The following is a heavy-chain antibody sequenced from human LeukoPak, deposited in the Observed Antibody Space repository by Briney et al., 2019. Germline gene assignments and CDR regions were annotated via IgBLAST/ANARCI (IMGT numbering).Heavy chain of an antibody. CDR1: GFTFSSYA. D-gene: IGHD3-22*01. CDR3: AKEVLQYYDSSGYYSFDY. J-gene: IGHJ4*02. Sequence: GGSLRLSCAASGFTFSSYAMSWVRQAPGKGLEWVSAISGSGGSTYYADSVKGRFTISRDNSKNTLYLQMNSLRAEDTAVYHCAKEVLQYYDSSGYYSFDYWGQGTLVTVSS. V-gene: IGHV3-23*01. CDR2: ISGSGGST.